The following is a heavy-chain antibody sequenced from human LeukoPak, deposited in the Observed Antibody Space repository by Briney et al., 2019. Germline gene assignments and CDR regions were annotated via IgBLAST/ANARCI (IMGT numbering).Heavy chain of an antibody. CDR2: INPISGGT. CDR3: AKVGGNWYFDL. D-gene: IGHD3-3*01. J-gene: IGHJ2*01. Sequence: GASVKVSCKASGYTFTDYYMHWVRQAPGQGLEWMGWINPISGGTNYALKFQGRVTMTRDTSISTAYMDLGRLRSDDTAVYYCAKVGGNWYFDLWGRGTLVTVSP. CDR1: GYTFTDYY. V-gene: IGHV1-2*02.